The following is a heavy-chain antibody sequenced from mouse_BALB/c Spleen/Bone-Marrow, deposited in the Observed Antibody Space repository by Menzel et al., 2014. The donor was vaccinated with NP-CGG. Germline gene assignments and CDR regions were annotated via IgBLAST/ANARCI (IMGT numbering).Heavy chain of an antibody. D-gene: IGHD2-3*01. CDR1: GFNIKDTY. V-gene: IGHV14-3*02. CDR3: ARGLLQYYYAMDY. J-gene: IGHJ4*01. CDR2: IDPANGNT. Sequence: VQLQQSGAELGKPGASVKLSCTASGFNIKDTYMHWVKQRPEQGLEWIGRIDPANGNTKYDPRFQGKATITADTSSNTAYLQLSSLTSEDTAVYYCARGLLQYYYAMDYWGQGTSVTVSS.